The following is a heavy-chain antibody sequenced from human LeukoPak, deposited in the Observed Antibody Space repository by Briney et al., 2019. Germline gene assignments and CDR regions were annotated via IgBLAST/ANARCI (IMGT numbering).Heavy chain of an antibody. CDR3: ASPCDYGGKGGYYYYYMDV. CDR1: GGTFSSYA. J-gene: IGHJ6*03. CDR2: IIPIFGTA. D-gene: IGHD4-17*01. V-gene: IGHV1-69*13. Sequence: SVKVSCKASGGTFSSYAISWVRQAPGQGLEWMGGIIPIFGTANYAQKFQGRVTITADESTSTAYMELSSLRSEDTAVYYCASPCDYGGKGGYYYYYMDVWGKGTTVTVSS.